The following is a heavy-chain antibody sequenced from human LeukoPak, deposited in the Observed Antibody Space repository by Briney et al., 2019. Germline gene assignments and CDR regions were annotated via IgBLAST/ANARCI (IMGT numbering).Heavy chain of an antibody. J-gene: IGHJ5*02. D-gene: IGHD6-13*01. CDR3: ARDPPAVALNTYA. Sequence: VGSLRLSSAASGFTASNNYMNSVRQAPGKGLEWVSLIYSGGDTSYADSVKGRFTVSRDHSKNTLYLQMNSLRAEDTAVYYCARDPPAVALNTYAWGQGTLVIVSS. V-gene: IGHV3-66*01. CDR2: IYSGGDT. CDR1: GFTASNNY.